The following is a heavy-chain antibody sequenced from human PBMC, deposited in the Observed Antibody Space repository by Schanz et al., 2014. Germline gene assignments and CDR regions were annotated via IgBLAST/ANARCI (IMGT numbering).Heavy chain of an antibody. Sequence: VLLVESGGGLVKPGGSVRVSCAASRFAFSNCGMHWVRQAPGKGLEWVAFIRYDASNEYYADSVKGRFTISRDNSKNTLYLQMNSLRPDDTAVYYCAKALKPYIASRNGLDVWGHGTTVTVSS. V-gene: IGHV3-30*02. CDR1: RFAFSNCG. J-gene: IGHJ6*02. CDR3: AKALKPYIASRNGLDV. D-gene: IGHD3-16*01. CDR2: IRYDASNE.